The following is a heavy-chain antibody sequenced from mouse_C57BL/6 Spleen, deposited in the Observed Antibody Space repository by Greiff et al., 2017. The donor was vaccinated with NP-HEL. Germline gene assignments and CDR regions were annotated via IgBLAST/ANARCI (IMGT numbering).Heavy chain of an antibody. D-gene: IGHD3-2*02. CDR3: ARYGALDSSGYPY. Sequence: EVKLMESGPELVKPGASVKISCKASGYSFTGYYMNWVKQSPETRLEWIGEINPSTGGTTSNQQFTAPATLTVDKSSSTAYMQLKSLTSEDSAVYYCARYGALDSSGYPYWGQGTLVTVSA. CDR2: INPSTGGT. V-gene: IGHV1-42*01. CDR1: GYSFTGYY. J-gene: IGHJ3*01.